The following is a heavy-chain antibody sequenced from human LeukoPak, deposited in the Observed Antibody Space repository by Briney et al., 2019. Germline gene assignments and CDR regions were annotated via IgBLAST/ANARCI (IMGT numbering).Heavy chain of an antibody. D-gene: IGHD5-18*01. Sequence: PGGSLRLSCAASGFTFSSYSMNWVRQAPGKGLEWVSYISSSSSTIYYADSVKGRFTISRDNAKNSLYLQMNSLRAEDTAVYYCARGGYSYGLYYYYMDVWGKGTTVTISS. V-gene: IGHV3-48*01. CDR1: GFTFSSYS. CDR2: ISSSSSTI. CDR3: ARGGYSYGLYYYYMDV. J-gene: IGHJ6*03.